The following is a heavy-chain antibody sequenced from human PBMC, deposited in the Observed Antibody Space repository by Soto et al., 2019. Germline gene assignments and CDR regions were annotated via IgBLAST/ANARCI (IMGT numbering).Heavy chain of an antibody. Sequence: EVQLVESGGGLVQPGGPLRLSCAASGFSFSNYWMTWVRQAPGKGLEWVANIKPDGSVKYYLDSVKGRFTISRDNAKNSLFLQMDSLRAEDTAVYYCARVLLPAGYYCYYMDVWGEGTTVTVSS. CDR1: GFSFSNYW. J-gene: IGHJ6*03. CDR3: ARVLLPAGYYCYYMDV. CDR2: IKPDGSVK. V-gene: IGHV3-7*01. D-gene: IGHD3-22*01.